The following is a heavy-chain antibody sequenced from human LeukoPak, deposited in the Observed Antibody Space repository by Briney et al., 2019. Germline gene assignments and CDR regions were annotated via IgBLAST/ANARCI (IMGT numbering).Heavy chain of an antibody. CDR3: ARDLTGPVDY. Sequence: PGGSLRLSCAASGFSFSSYWMHWVRQAPGKGLVWVSRINGDGSSARYADSVKGRFTISRDNAKNTLYLQMNSLRAEDTAVYYCARDLTGPVDYWGQGNLVTVSS. CDR2: INGDGSSA. J-gene: IGHJ4*02. D-gene: IGHD3-9*01. V-gene: IGHV3-74*01. CDR1: GFSFSSYW.